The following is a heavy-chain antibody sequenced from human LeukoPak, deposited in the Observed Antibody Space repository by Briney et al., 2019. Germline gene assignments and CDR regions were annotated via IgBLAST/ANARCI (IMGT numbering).Heavy chain of an antibody. CDR2: FNHGGST. Sequence: SETLSLTCVVSGEFLTDFSWSWLRQPPGKGLEWIGDFNHGGSTKFNPSLKSRVTLSGDISKNQFSLKLSSVTAADTAVYYCARLPLGLFGESLNFDWWGQGTLVTVSS. D-gene: IGHD3-10*02. V-gene: IGHV4-34*01. CDR1: GEFLTDFS. J-gene: IGHJ4*02. CDR3: ARLPLGLFGESLNFDW.